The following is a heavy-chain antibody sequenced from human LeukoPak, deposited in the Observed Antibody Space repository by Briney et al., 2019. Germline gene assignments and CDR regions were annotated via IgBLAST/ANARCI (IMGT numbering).Heavy chain of an antibody. D-gene: IGHD3-10*01. CDR2: IYYSGST. Sequence: SETLSLTCTVSGGSISSGDYYWSWIRQPPGKGLEWIGYIYYSGSTNYNPSLKSRVTISVDTSKNQFSLKLSSVTAADTAVYYCAGSREYYYGMDVWGQGTTVTVSS. J-gene: IGHJ6*02. CDR3: AGSREYYYGMDV. V-gene: IGHV4-61*08. CDR1: GGSISSGDYY.